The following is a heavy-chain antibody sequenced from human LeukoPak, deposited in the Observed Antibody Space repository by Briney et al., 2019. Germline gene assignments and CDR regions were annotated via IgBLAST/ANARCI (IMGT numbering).Heavy chain of an antibody. CDR2: ISSSGSTI. CDR3: ARVRRYCSGGSCYSNYYYYYMDV. D-gene: IGHD2-15*01. V-gene: IGHV3-48*03. CDR1: GFTFSSYE. J-gene: IGHJ6*03. Sequence: GGSLRLSCAASGFTFSSYEMNWVRQAPGEGLEWVSYISSSGSTIYYADSVKGRFTISRDNSKNTLYLQMNSLRAEDTAVYYCARVRRYCSGGSCYSNYYYYYMDVWGKGTTVTVSS.